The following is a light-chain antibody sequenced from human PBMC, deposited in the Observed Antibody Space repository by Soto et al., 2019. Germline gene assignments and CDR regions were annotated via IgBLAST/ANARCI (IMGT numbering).Light chain of an antibody. CDR3: HQYNSFWT. V-gene: IGKV1-5*01. Sequence: DIQMTQSPSTLSASVGDRVTITCRASQSVSRWLAWYQQTPGKAPKLLIFDASTLESGVPSRFSGSGSGTEFTLTISSLQPDDFATYFCHQYNSFWTFGQGTKVEIK. CDR2: DAS. CDR1: QSVSRW. J-gene: IGKJ1*01.